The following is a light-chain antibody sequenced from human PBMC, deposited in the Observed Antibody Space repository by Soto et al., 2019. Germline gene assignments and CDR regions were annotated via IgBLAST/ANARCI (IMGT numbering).Light chain of an antibody. CDR1: QGINNY. V-gene: IGKV1-27*01. CDR3: QKYNSVPRT. CDR2: AAS. J-gene: IGKJ1*01. Sequence: DIRMTQSPPSLSASVGDKITITCRASQGINNYLAWYQQKPGEVPKLLIYAASTLQSRVSSRFSGSGSGTVFTLTINSLQPEDVGSYYCQKYNSVPRTFGQGTKVEIK.